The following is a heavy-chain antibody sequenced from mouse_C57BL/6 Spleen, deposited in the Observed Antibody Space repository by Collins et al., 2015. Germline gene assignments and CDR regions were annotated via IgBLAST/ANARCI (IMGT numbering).Heavy chain of an antibody. CDR1: GYTFTDYY. CDR2: INPNNGGT. D-gene: IGHD2-4*01. V-gene: IGHV1-26*01. J-gene: IGHJ2*01. CDR3: ARWIYYDSDY. Sequence: EVQLQQSGPELVKPGASVKISCKASGYTFTDYYMNWVKQSHGKSLEWIGDINPNNGGTSYNQKFKGKATLTVDKSSSTAYMELRSLTSEGSAVYYCARWIYYDSDYWGQGTTLTVSS.